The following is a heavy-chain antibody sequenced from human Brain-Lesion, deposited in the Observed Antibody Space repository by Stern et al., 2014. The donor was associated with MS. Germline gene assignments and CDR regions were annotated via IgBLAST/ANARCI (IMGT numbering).Heavy chain of an antibody. V-gene: IGHV4-39*01. CDR2: IYYSGNT. D-gene: IGHD2-15*01. CDR1: GGSVSSTSYA. CDR3: AGEEDIRYCSGGSCTGNWFDP. Sequence: QLVQSGPGLVKPSETLSLTCTVAGGSVSSTSYAWAWVRQPPGKGLEWIGTIYYSGNTYYSPSLQSRLTLSLDTSKNQFSLQLGSVTAADTAVYYCAGEEDIRYCSGGSCTGNWFDPWGQGTLVTVSS. J-gene: IGHJ5*02.